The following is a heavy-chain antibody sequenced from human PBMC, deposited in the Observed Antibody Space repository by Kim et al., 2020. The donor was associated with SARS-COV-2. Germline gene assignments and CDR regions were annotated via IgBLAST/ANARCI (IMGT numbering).Heavy chain of an antibody. Sequence: ASVKVSCKASGYTFTGYYMHWVRQAPGQGLEWMGWINPNSGGTNYAQKFQGWVTMTRDTSISTAYMELSRLRSDDTAVYYCARRTRGIAVAGNEYFDYWGQGTLVTVSS. CDR3: ARRTRGIAVAGNEYFDY. D-gene: IGHD6-19*01. V-gene: IGHV1-2*04. CDR2: INPNSGGT. CDR1: GYTFTGYY. J-gene: IGHJ4*02.